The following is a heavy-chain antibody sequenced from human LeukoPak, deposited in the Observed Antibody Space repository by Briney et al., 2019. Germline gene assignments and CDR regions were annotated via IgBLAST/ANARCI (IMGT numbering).Heavy chain of an antibody. J-gene: IGHJ4*02. CDR3: AKTGKPLLNYDFDY. V-gene: IGHV4-59*12. Sequence: SETLSLTCTVSGGSISSYYWSWIRQPPGKGLEWIGYIYYSGSTNYNPSLKSRVTISVDTSKNQFSLKLSSVTAADTAVYYCAKTGKPLLNYDFDYWGQGTLVTVSS. D-gene: IGHD1-14*01. CDR2: IYYSGST. CDR1: GGSISSYY.